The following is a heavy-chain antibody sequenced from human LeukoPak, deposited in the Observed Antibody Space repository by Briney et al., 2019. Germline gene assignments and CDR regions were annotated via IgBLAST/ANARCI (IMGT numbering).Heavy chain of an antibody. V-gene: IGHV1-69*13. Sequence: GASVKVSCKASGGTFSSYAISWVRQAPGQGLEWMGGIIPIFGTANYAQEFQGRVTITADESTSTAYMELSSLRSEDTAVYYCARVGGYGDYPGYFQHWGQGTLVTVSS. CDR1: GGTFSSYA. CDR2: IIPIFGTA. J-gene: IGHJ1*01. CDR3: ARVGGYGDYPGYFQH. D-gene: IGHD4-17*01.